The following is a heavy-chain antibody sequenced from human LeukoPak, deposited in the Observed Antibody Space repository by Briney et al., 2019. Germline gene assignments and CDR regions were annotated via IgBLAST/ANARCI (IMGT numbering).Heavy chain of an antibody. CDR3: AKGHYDXXGCDD. J-gene: IGHJ4*02. CDR2: ISYDGSNK. V-gene: IGHV3-30*18. Sequence: GGSLRLSCAASGFTFSSYGMHWVRQAPGKGLEWVAVISYDGSNKYYADSVKGRFTISRDNSKNTLYLQMNSLRAEDTAVYYCAKGHYDXXGCDDWGQGTXVTVSS. D-gene: IGHD3-22*01. CDR1: GFTFSSYG.